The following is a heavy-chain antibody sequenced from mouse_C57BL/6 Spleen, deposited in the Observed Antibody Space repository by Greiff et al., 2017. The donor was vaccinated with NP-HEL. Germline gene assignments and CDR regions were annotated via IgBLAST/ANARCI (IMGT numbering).Heavy chain of an antibody. CDR1: GFSLTSYG. CDR2: IWSGGST. CDR3: ARRPRAYFDD. J-gene: IGHJ2*01. V-gene: IGHV2-2*01. Sequence: VKLMESGPGLVQPSPSLSITCTVSGFSLTSYGVHWVRQSPGKGLEWLGVIWSGGSTDYNAAFISRLTISKDNAKSQVFCKMNSLQADDTAIYYCARRPRAYFDDWGKGTTLTVSS.